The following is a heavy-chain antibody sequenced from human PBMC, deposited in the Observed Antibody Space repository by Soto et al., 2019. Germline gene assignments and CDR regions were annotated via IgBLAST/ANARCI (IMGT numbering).Heavy chain of an antibody. J-gene: IGHJ6*02. CDR1: GYTFTSYG. CDR3: ARVRMRNYDFWSGYPPSYGMGV. V-gene: IGHV1-18*04. CDR2: ISAYNGNT. D-gene: IGHD3-3*01. Sequence: GASVKVSCKASGYTFTSYGISWVRQAPGQGLEWMGWISAYNGNTNYAQKLQGRVTMTTDTSTSTAYMELRSLRSDDTAVYYCARVRMRNYDFWSGYPPSYGMGVWGQGTSVTVSS.